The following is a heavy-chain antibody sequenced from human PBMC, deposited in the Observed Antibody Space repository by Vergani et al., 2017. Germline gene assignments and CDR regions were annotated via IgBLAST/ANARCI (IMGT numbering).Heavy chain of an antibody. CDR3: ARIPFTIFGAYYYYYGMDV. D-gene: IGHD3-3*01. CDR2: IFSNDEK. CDR1: GFSLSNARMG. Sequence: QVTLMESGPVLVKPTETLTLTCTVSGFSLSNARMGVSWIRQPPGKALEWLEHIFSNDEKSYSTSLKSRLTISKDTSKSQVVLTMTNIDPVDTATYYCARIPFTIFGAYYYYYGMDVWGQGTTVTVSS. J-gene: IGHJ6*02. V-gene: IGHV2-26*01.